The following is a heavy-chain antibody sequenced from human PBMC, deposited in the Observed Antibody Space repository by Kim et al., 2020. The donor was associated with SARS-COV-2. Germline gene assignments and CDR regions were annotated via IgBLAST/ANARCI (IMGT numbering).Heavy chain of an antibody. J-gene: IGHJ4*02. Sequence: ASVKVSCKASGYSFSSYAIHWVRQAPGQRLEWMGWINAGDGYTEYSQKFQGRLTLTRDTSASTAYMELSSLRSEDTAMYYCARRPPPSSGTNAYYFDYWGQGTRVTVSS. D-gene: IGHD3-22*01. CDR3: ARRPPPSSGTNAYYFDY. CDR1: GYSFSSYA. V-gene: IGHV1-3*01. CDR2: INAGDGYT.